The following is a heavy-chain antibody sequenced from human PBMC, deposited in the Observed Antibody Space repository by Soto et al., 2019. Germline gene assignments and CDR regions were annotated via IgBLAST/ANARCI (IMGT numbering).Heavy chain of an antibody. CDR3: ARGRSDSRGYYYAVLDY. CDR1: GGSITSYY. J-gene: IGHJ4*02. D-gene: IGHD3-22*01. Sequence: PSETLSLTCTVSGGSITSYYWSWIRQPPGKGLEWIGYIYYSGSTNYNPSLKSRVAILVDTSKSQFSLKLSSLTAADTAVYYCARGRSDSRGYYYAVLDYWGPGTLVTVS. CDR2: IYYSGST. V-gene: IGHV4-59*08.